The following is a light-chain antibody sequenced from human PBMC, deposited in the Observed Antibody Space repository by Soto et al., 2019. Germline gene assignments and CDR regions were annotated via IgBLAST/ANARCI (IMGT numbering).Light chain of an antibody. CDR3: QQRSNWIT. CDR1: QSVSRY. J-gene: IGKJ5*01. Sequence: EIVLTQSPATLSLSPGERATLSCRASQSVSRYLAWYQQKPGQAPRLLIYDKSYRATGTPARFSGSGSGTDFTLPISSLEPEDFAVYYCQQRSNWITFGQGTRLEIK. CDR2: DKS. V-gene: IGKV3-11*01.